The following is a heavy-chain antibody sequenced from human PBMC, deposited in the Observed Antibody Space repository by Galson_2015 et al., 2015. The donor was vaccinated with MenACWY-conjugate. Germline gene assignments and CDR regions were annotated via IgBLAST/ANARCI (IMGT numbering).Heavy chain of an antibody. CDR3: ARESGNSRGPPSS. V-gene: IGHV3-53*01. Sequence: SLRLSCAASGFSVSSEYMSWVRQAPGKGLEWVSIIYRDGKTFYADSVQGRFIISRDNSKNTLYLQMNSLTAEDTAVYYCARESGNSRGPPSSWGPGTLLTVSS. CDR2: IYRDGKT. D-gene: IGHD3-22*01. J-gene: IGHJ5*02. CDR1: GFSVSSEY.